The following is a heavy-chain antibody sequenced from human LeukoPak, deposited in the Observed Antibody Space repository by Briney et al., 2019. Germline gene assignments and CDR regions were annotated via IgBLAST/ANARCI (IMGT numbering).Heavy chain of an antibody. V-gene: IGHV3-7*01. Sequence: PGGSLRLSCTASRFTFSSHWMNWVRQAPGKGLEWVANINKDGTVNYYMDSVRGRFTISRDNAQSSLFLQMNSLRAEDTAVYYCAREDGSGTDRQHYYGMDVWGQGTTVTVSS. CDR2: INKDGTVN. J-gene: IGHJ6*02. D-gene: IGHD3-10*01. CDR1: RFTFSSHW. CDR3: AREDGSGTDRQHYYGMDV.